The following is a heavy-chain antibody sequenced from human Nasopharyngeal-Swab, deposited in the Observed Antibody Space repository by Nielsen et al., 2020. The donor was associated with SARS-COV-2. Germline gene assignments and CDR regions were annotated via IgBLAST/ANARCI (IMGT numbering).Heavy chain of an antibody. CDR3: ARDSVSGYGHSY. D-gene: IGHD5-12*01. Sequence: WIRQPPGKGLEWVSVIYSGGSTYYADSVKGRFTISRDNSKNTLYLQMNSLRAEDTAVYYCARDSVSGYGHSYWGQGTLVTVSS. J-gene: IGHJ4*02. CDR2: IYSGGST. V-gene: IGHV3-53*01.